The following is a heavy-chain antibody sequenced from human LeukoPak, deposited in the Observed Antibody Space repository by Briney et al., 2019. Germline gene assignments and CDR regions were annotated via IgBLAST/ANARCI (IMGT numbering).Heavy chain of an antibody. CDR1: GFTFDTYW. V-gene: IGHV3-7*04. CDR3: ARGDTQSKYRQFDS. CDR2: IKQDGSEK. J-gene: IGHJ4*02. D-gene: IGHD3-16*02. Sequence: GGSLRLSCAASGFTFDTYWMSWVRQAPGKGLEWVANIKQDGSEKDYVDSVKGRFTISRDNAKNSLYLQMSSLRAEDTGVYYCARGDTQSKYRQFDSWGQGSLVIVSS.